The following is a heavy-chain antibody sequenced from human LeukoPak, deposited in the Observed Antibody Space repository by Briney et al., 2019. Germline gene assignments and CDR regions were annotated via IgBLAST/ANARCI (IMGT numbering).Heavy chain of an antibody. Sequence: GGSLRLSCAASGFTFSSYGMHWVRQAPGKGLERVAVLSYDGSNKYYADSVKGRFTISRDNSKNTLYLQMNSLRAEDTAVYYCAIYTTAAGTSFDYWGQGTLVTVSS. CDR2: LSYDGSNK. CDR3: AIYTTAAGTSFDY. CDR1: GFTFSSYG. D-gene: IGHD6-13*01. V-gene: IGHV3-30*03. J-gene: IGHJ4*02.